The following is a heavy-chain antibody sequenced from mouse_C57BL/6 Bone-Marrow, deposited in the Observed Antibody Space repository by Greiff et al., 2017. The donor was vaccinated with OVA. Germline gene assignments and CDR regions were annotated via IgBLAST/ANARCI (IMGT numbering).Heavy chain of an antibody. Sequence: EVQGVESGGGLVKPGGSLKLSCAASGFTFSSYAMSWVRQTPEKRLEWVATISDGGSYTYYPDNVKGRFTLSRDNAKNNLYLQMSHLKSEDTAMYDGGRGGTLYDKDYWGQGTSVTVSS. V-gene: IGHV5-4*01. D-gene: IGHD3-3*01. CDR1: GFTFSSYA. J-gene: IGHJ4*01. CDR2: ISDGGSYT. CDR3: GRGGTLYDKDY.